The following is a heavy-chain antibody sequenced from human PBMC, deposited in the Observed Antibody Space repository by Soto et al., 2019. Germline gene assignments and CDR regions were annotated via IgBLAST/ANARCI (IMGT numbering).Heavy chain of an antibody. V-gene: IGHV3-7*01. CDR2: IKEDGSEK. D-gene: IGHD6-19*01. J-gene: IGHJ4*02. CDR3: ARRATPGIAVAGVFDY. Sequence: GGSLRLSCVASGFTFSSYWMSWVRQAPGKGLEWVANIKEDGSEKYYVDSVKGRFTISRDNAKNSLYLQMNSLRAEDTAVYYCARRATPGIAVAGVFDYWGQGTLVTVSS. CDR1: GFTFSSYW.